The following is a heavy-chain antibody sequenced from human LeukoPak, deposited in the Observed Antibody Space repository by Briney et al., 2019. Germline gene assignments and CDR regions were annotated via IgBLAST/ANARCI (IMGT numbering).Heavy chain of an antibody. CDR2: ISYDGSNK. J-gene: IGHJ6*02. V-gene: IGHV3-30-3*01. Sequence: GGSLRLSCAASGFTFSSYAMHWVRQAPGKGLEWVAVISYDGSNKYYADSVKGRFTIYRDNSKNTLYLQMNSLRAEDTAVYYCARGVAMTDVWGQGTTVTVSS. CDR3: ARGVAMTDV. CDR1: GFTFSSYA.